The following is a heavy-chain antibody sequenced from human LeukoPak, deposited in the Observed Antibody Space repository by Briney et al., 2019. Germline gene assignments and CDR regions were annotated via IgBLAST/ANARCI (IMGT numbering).Heavy chain of an antibody. CDR3: AKEGLRFLEWLLLDAFDI. CDR2: ISGSGGST. J-gene: IGHJ3*02. Sequence: ETLSLTCTVSGGSISSYYWSWVRQAPGKGLEWVSAISGSGGSTYYADSVKGRFTISRDNSKNTLYLQMNSLRAEDTAVYYCAKEGLRFLEWLLLDAFDIWGQGTMVTVSS. CDR1: GGSISSYY. V-gene: IGHV3-23*01. D-gene: IGHD3-3*01.